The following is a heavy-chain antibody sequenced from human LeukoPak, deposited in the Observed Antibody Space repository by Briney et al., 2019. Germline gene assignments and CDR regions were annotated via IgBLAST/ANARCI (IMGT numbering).Heavy chain of an antibody. CDR3: AREGYCSSTSCFRGYFQH. Sequence: GGSLRLSCAASGFTFSSYAMHWVRQAPGKGLEWVAVISYDGSNKYYADSVKGRFTISRDNSKNTLYLQMNSLRAEDTAVYYCAREGYCSSTSCFRGYFQHWGQGTLVTVSS. CDR1: GFTFSSYA. D-gene: IGHD2-2*01. V-gene: IGHV3-30-3*01. J-gene: IGHJ1*01. CDR2: ISYDGSNK.